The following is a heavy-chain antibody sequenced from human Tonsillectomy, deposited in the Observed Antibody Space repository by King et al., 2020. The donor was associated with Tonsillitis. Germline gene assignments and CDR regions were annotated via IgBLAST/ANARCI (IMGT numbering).Heavy chain of an antibody. Sequence: VQLVESGGGLVQPGGSLRLSCAVSGFTFSNYAMFWVRQAPGKGLEWVSGISGGADSTYYANSVKGRFTISRDNSKDTMYLQLKRLRAEDTAVYYCVKVMYRSGWYGTSGFDPWGQGTLVTVSS. CDR1: GFTFSNYA. CDR3: VKVMYRSGWYGTSGFDP. J-gene: IGHJ5*02. CDR2: ISGGADST. V-gene: IGHV3-23*04. D-gene: IGHD6-19*01.